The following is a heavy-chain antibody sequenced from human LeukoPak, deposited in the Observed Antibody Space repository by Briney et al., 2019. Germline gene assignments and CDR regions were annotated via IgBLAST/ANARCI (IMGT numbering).Heavy chain of an antibody. CDR1: GYTFTGYY. V-gene: IGHV1-2*02. CDR3: ARDRATVTTITWFDP. J-gene: IGHJ5*02. D-gene: IGHD4-17*01. CDR2: INPNSGGT. Sequence: ASVKVSCKASGYTFTGYYMHWVRQAPGQGLEWMGWINPNSGGTNYAQKFQGRVTMTRDTSISTAYMELSRLRSDDTAVYYCARDRATVTTITWFDPWGQGTLVTVSS.